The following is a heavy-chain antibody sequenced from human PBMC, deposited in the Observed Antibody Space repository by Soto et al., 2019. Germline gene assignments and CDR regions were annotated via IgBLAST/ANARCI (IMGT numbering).Heavy chain of an antibody. CDR1: GFTVSSNH. Sequence: GGSLRLSCAASGFTVSSNHMSWVRQAPGKGLEWVSVIYSGGSTYYADSVKGRFTISRHNSKNTLYLQMNSLRAEDTAVYYCARVLADYDSIDYWGKRTLVTVPP. CDR2: IYSGGST. V-gene: IGHV3-53*04. D-gene: IGHD3-9*01. CDR3: ARVLADYDSIDY. J-gene: IGHJ4*02.